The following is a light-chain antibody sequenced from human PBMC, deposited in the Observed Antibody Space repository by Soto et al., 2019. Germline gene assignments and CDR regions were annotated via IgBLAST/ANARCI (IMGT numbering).Light chain of an antibody. CDR1: SSNIGAGYD. Sequence: QSVLTQAPSVSGAPGQRVTISCTGSSSNIGAGYDVQWYQHLPGTAPKLLIHGNTNRPSGVPDRFSGSKSGTSASLAITALQAEDEGDYYCQSYDTTLSSWVLGGGTKLTVL. CDR2: GNT. CDR3: QSYDTTLSSWV. V-gene: IGLV1-40*01. J-gene: IGLJ3*02.